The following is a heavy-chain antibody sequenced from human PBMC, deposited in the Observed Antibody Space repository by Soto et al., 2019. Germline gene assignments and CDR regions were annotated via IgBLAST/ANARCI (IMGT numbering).Heavy chain of an antibody. V-gene: IGHV4-59*01. Sequence: SETLSLTCTVSGGSISRYYWSWIRQPPGKGLEWIGYLYNTGSTTYNPSLKSRVTISVDTSKNQFSLKLNSLTAADTAVYYCARDLWGYCGTDCYPLDVWGQGTTVTVS. CDR3: ARDLWGYCGTDCYPLDV. J-gene: IGHJ6*02. D-gene: IGHD2-21*02. CDR2: LYNTGST. CDR1: GGSISRYY.